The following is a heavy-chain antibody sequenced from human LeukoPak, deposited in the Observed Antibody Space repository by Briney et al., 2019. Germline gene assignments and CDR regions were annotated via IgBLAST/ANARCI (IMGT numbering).Heavy chain of an antibody. J-gene: IGHJ4*02. CDR2: VSSSSSTM. CDR3: ARDGPGYLDS. Sequence: ETLSLTCAVSGGSISSSNWWSWVRQAPGKGLQWISYVSSSSSTMYYADAVKGRFTISRDNAKNALYLQMNSLRAEDTAVYYCARDGPGYLDSWGQGTLVTVSS. CDR1: GGSISSSN. V-gene: IGHV3-48*01.